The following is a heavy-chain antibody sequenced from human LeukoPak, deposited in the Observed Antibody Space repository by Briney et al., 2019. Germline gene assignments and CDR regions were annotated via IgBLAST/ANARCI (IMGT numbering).Heavy chain of an antibody. Sequence: GGSLRLSCAASGFTFSSYGMHWVRQAPGKGLEWVAVIWYDGSNKYYADSVKGRFTISRDNSKNTLYLQINSLRAEDTAVYYCAKDGVGATATQHWGQGTLVTVSS. D-gene: IGHD1-26*01. V-gene: IGHV3-30*02. CDR1: GFTFSSYG. CDR3: AKDGVGATATQH. J-gene: IGHJ1*01. CDR2: IWYDGSNK.